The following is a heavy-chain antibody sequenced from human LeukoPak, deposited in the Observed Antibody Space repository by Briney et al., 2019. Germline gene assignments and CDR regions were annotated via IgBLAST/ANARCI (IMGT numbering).Heavy chain of an antibody. J-gene: IGHJ3*02. CDR2: INYSGST. CDR1: GGSISSYY. CDR3: ASQGAAQTGAFDI. V-gene: IGHV4-59*12. D-gene: IGHD2-15*01. Sequence: PSETLSLTCTVSGGSISSYYWSWIRQPPGKGLEWIGYINYSGSTNYNPSLKSRVTISVDKSKNQFSLKLSSVTAADTAVYYCASQGAAQTGAFDIWGQGTMVTVSS.